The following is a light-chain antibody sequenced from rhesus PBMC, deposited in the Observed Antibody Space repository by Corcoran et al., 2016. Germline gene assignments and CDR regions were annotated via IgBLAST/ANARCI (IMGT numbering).Light chain of an antibody. Sequence: DIQMTQSPSSLSASVGDRVTITCRASQGISTYLNWYPQKPGKAPKRLFYAASSLERGVPSRFRGSGSGTDFTLTISSLQPEDFATYYCLQYNSDPLTCGGGTKVEIK. J-gene: IGKJ4*01. CDR1: QGISTY. CDR3: LQYNSDPLT. CDR2: AAS. V-gene: IGKV1-43*02.